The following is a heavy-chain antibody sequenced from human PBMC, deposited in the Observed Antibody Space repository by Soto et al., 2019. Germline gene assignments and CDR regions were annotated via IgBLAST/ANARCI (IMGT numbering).Heavy chain of an antibody. J-gene: IGHJ6*02. CDR1: GFSLSNSGVG. CDR3: AHKGGRGAAMDV. CDR2: IYWDDDE. Sequence: QITLKESGPTLVKPTQTLTLTCTFSGFSLSNSGVGVAWIRQPPGKALEWLTLIYWDDDERYSPSLKSRLTPNKDTSKNPVLLTLTNMAPVDTATYFCAHKGGRGAAMDVWGQGTTVTVSS. V-gene: IGHV2-5*02. D-gene: IGHD2-15*01.